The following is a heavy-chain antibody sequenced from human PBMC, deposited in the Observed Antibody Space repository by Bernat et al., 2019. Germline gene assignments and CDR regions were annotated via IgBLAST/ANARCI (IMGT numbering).Heavy chain of an antibody. V-gene: IGHV3-30*18. J-gene: IGHJ4*02. Sequence: QVQPVESGGGVVQPGRSLRLSCAASGFTFSSYGMHWVRQAPGKGLEWVAVISYDGSNKYYADSVKGRFTISRDNSKNTLYLQMNSLRAEDTAVYYCAKDPASVWYSGSGDFDYWGQGTLVTVSS. D-gene: IGHD1-26*01. CDR2: ISYDGSNK. CDR3: AKDPASVWYSGSGDFDY. CDR1: GFTFSSYG.